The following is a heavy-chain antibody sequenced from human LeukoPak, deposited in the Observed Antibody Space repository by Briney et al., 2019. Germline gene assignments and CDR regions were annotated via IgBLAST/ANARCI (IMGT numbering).Heavy chain of an antibody. Sequence: GGSLRLSCAASGFTFSGYWMSWVRQAPGKGLEWVANIKQDGSEKYYVDSVKGRFTISRDNAKNSLYLQMNSLRAEDTAVYYCARDGGLGGAFDIWGQGTMVTVSS. D-gene: IGHD3-10*01. CDR1: GFTFSGYW. CDR3: ARDGGLGGAFDI. J-gene: IGHJ3*02. CDR2: IKQDGSEK. V-gene: IGHV3-7*01.